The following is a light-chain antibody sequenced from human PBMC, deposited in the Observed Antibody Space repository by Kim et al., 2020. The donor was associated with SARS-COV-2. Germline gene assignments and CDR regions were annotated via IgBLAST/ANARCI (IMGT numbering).Light chain of an antibody. CDR3: GTWDTSLSAGV. CDR1: GSNIGNNY. CDR2: DNN. J-gene: IGLJ3*02. Sequence: QSVLTQPPSVSAAPGQKVTISCSGSGSNIGNNYVSWYQQFPGTAPKLLIYDNNKRPSGIPDRFSGSKSGTSATLGITGLQTGDEAEYHCGTWDTSLSAGVFGGGTKLTVL. V-gene: IGLV1-51*01.